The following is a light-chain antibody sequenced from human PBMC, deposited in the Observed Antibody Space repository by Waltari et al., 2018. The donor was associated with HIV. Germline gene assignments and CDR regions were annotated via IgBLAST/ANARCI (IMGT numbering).Light chain of an antibody. V-gene: IGKV2-28*01. Sequence: DIVMTQSPLSLPVTPGEPASISCRSSQSLLHSDGYNYLDWYLQKPGQSPQLLIYLGSNRASGVPDRFSGSGSVTDFILKISRVEAEDVGVYYCMQALQTPITFGQGTRLEIK. CDR3: MQALQTPIT. CDR2: LGS. J-gene: IGKJ5*01. CDR1: QSLLHSDGYNY.